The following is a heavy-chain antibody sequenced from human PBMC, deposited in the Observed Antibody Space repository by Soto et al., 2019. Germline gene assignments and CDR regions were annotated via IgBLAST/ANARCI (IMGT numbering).Heavy chain of an antibody. Sequence: SVKVSCKASGGTFNNYAISWLRQAPGQGLECMGGIIPIFGTTNYAQKFQGRVTITADEATSTAYMELSSLRSEDTAVYYCARDVDTGGMDVWGQGTTVTVSS. V-gene: IGHV1-69*13. CDR3: ARDVDTGGMDV. CDR2: IIPIFGTT. CDR1: GGTFNNYA. D-gene: IGHD5-18*01. J-gene: IGHJ6*02.